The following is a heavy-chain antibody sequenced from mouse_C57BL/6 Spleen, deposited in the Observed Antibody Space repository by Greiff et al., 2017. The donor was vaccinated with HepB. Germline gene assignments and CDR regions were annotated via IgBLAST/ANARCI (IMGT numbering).Heavy chain of an antibody. J-gene: IGHJ3*01. CDR1: GFTFSDYG. CDR3: ARKSGGLPFAY. D-gene: IGHD2-2*01. V-gene: IGHV5-17*01. CDR2: ISSGSSTI. Sequence: EVNLVESGGGLVKPGGSLKLSCAASGFTFSDYGMHWVRQAPEKGLEWVAYISSGSSTIYYADTVKGRFTISRDNAKNTLFLQMTSLRSEDTAMYYCARKSGGLPFAYWGQGTLVTVSA.